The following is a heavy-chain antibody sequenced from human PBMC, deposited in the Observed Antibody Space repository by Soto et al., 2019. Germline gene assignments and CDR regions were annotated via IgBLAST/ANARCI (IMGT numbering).Heavy chain of an antibody. CDR2: INHSGST. CDR3: ARGRTHIVYSSNWYPSVPTFNWFDP. Sequence: ASETLSLTCAVYGGSFSGYYWSWIRQPPGKGLEWIGEINHSGSTNYNPSLKSRVTISVDTSKNQFSLKLSSVTAADTAVYYCARGRTHIVYSSNWYPSVPTFNWFDPWGQGTLVTVSS. D-gene: IGHD6-13*01. J-gene: IGHJ5*02. V-gene: IGHV4-34*01. CDR1: GGSFSGYY.